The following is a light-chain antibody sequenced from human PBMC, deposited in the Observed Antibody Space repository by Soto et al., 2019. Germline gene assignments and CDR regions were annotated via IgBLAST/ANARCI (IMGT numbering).Light chain of an antibody. J-gene: IGKJ1*01. CDR2: GAS. V-gene: IGKV3-20*01. CDR1: QSVSNSY. Sequence: EVVLTQSPGTLSLSPGERATLSCRASQSVSNSYLAWYQQKPGQAPRLLIYGASTRATGIPDRFSGSGSGTDFTLTISRLEPEDFAVYYCQQYGSSPRTFGHGTKVENK. CDR3: QQYGSSPRT.